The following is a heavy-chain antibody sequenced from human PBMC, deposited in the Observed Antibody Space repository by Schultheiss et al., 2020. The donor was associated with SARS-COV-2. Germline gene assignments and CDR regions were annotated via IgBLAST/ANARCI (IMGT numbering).Heavy chain of an antibody. CDR1: GFTFSSYS. CDR2: ISSSSSYI. V-gene: IGHV3-21*01. CDR3: ARDLAVSGSSPVDY. D-gene: IGHD1-26*01. Sequence: GGSLRLSCAASGFTFSSYSMNWVRQAPGKGLEWVSSISSSSSYIYYADSVKGRFTISRDNAKNSLYLQMNRLRAEDTAVYYCARDLAVSGSSPVDYWGQGTLVTVSS. J-gene: IGHJ4*02.